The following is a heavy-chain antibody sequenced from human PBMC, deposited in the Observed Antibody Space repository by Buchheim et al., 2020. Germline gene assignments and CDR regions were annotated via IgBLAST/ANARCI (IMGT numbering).Heavy chain of an antibody. Sequence: QVQLQESGPGLVKPSQTLSLTCTVSGGSISSGDYYWSWIRQPPGKGLEWIGYIYYSGSTYYNPSLKSRVTISVDTSKNQFSLKLSSVTAADTAVYYCARGSPDYYDSSGDRRPAFDIWGQGT. CDR3: ARGSPDYYDSSGDRRPAFDI. J-gene: IGHJ3*02. CDR2: IYYSGST. V-gene: IGHV4-30-4*01. CDR1: GGSISSGDYY. D-gene: IGHD3-22*01.